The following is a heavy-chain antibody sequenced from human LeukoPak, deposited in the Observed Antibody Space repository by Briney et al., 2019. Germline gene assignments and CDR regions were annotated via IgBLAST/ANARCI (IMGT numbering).Heavy chain of an antibody. J-gene: IGHJ3*02. CDR2: ISPTGGST. CDR3: ASFYNTNDALDI. V-gene: IGHV1-46*01. CDR1: GYTFTGYY. D-gene: IGHD1-1*01. Sequence: ASVKVSCKASGYTFTGYYMHWVRQAPGQGLEWMGIISPTGGSTRNAQKFQGRFSMTGDTSTSTVYMELSRLRSEDTAVYYCASFYNTNDALDIWGQGTMVTVSS.